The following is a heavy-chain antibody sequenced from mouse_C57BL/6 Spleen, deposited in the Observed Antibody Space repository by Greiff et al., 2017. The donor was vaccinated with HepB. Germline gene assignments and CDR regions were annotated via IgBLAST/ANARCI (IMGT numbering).Heavy chain of an antibody. V-gene: IGHV1-26*01. D-gene: IGHD1-1*01. CDR1: GYTFTDYY. Sequence: EVQLQQSGPELVKPGASVKISCKASGYTFTDYYMNWVKQSPGKSLEWIGDINPNNGGTSYNQKFKGKATLTVDKSSSTAYMELRSLTSEDSAVYYCARETTVVATGYFDVWGTGTTVTVSS. CDR3: ARETTVVATGYFDV. CDR2: INPNNGGT. J-gene: IGHJ1*03.